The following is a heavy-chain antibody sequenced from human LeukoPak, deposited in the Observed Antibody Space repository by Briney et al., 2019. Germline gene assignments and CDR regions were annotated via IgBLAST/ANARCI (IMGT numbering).Heavy chain of an antibody. V-gene: IGHV1-18*01. CDR2: LSAYNGNT. CDR3: ARGAVVVVPAATWFDP. J-gene: IGHJ5*02. D-gene: IGHD2-2*01. Sequence: ASVKVSCKASGYTFTSYGISWVRQAPGQGFEWMGWLSAYNGNTNYAQKLQGRVTMTTDTSTSTAYMELRSLRSDDTAVYYCARGAVVVVPAATWFDPWGQGTLVTVSS. CDR1: GYTFTSYG.